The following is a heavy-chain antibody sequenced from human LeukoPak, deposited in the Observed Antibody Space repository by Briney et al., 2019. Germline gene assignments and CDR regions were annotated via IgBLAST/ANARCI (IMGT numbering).Heavy chain of an antibody. CDR1: GFTFSTYA. V-gene: IGHV3-30*04. CDR2: ISSDGSDN. D-gene: IGHD6-19*01. Sequence: GGSLRLSCAASGFTFSTYAMHWVRQAPGKGLEWVAVISSDGSDNYYADSVKGRFTISRDNSKNTLYLQMNSLRAEDTAVYYCARASYSSGWYGTPNFDYWGQGTLATVSS. J-gene: IGHJ4*02. CDR3: ARASYSSGWYGTPNFDY.